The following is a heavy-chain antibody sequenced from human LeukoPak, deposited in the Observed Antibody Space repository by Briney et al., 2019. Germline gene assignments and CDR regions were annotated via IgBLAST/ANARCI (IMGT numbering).Heavy chain of an antibody. J-gene: IGHJ4*02. D-gene: IGHD5-18*01. CDR3: AKDWGYTTMVSYYFGY. Sequence: GGSLRLSCAASGFTFSGYGMHWVRQAPDKGLEWVAVIWYDGNNKYYADSVKGRFTISRDNSKNTLYLQMNSLRAEDTAVYYCAKDWGYTTMVSYYFGYWSQGALVTVSS. V-gene: IGHV3-33*06. CDR2: IWYDGNNK. CDR1: GFTFSGYG.